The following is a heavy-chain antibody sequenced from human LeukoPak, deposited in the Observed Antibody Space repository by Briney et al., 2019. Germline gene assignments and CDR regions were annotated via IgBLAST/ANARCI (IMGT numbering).Heavy chain of an antibody. CDR3: AKDLVTIFGVVSLSPDY. Sequence: GGSLRLSCAASGFTVSSNYMSWVRQAPGKGLEWVSAISGSGGSTYYADSVKGRLTISRDNSKNTLYLQMTSLRAEDTAVYYCAKDLVTIFGVVSLSPDYWGQGPLVTVSS. J-gene: IGHJ4*02. D-gene: IGHD3-3*01. V-gene: IGHV3-23*01. CDR1: GFTVSSNY. CDR2: ISGSGGST.